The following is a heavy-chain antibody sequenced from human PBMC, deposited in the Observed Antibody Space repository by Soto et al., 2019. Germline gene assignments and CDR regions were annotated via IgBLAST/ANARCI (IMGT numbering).Heavy chain of an antibody. CDR2: ISGSGVST. D-gene: IGHD2-21*01. Sequence: EVQLLESGGGLVQPGGSLRLSCAASGFTFSSYAMTWVRQAPGKGLEWVSGISGSGVSTYYADSVKGRFTNSRDNSKIRLYLERNSLRAEDTGLCYCAKGRRAVRYSDSDYWGQGTLVPVSS. J-gene: IGHJ4*02. CDR3: AKGRRAVRYSDSDY. CDR1: GFTFSSYA. V-gene: IGHV3-23*01.